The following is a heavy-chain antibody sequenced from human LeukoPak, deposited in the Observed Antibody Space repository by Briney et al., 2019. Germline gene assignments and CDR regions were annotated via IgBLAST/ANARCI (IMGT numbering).Heavy chain of an antibody. V-gene: IGHV3-48*03. Sequence: GGSLRLSCAASGFTFSSYEMNWVRQAPGKGLEWVSYISSSGSTIYYADSVKGRFTISRDNAKNSLYLQMNSLRAEDTAVYYCARGSYDYSNYGGQGAFDIWGQGTMVTVSS. CDR3: ARGSYDYSNYGGQGAFDI. CDR2: ISSSGSTI. J-gene: IGHJ3*02. CDR1: GFTFSSYE. D-gene: IGHD4-11*01.